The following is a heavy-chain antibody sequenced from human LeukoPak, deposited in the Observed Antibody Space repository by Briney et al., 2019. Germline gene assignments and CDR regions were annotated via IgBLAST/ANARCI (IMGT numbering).Heavy chain of an antibody. CDR2: IYISGST. V-gene: IGHV4-4*07. Sequence: SETLSLTCAVYGGSFSGYYWSWIRQPAGKGLEWIGRIYISGSTNYNPSLKSRVTMSVDTSKNQFSLKLSSVTAADTAVYCCARDRGTWNDDGFDYWGQGTLVTVSS. CDR3: ARDRGTWNDDGFDY. D-gene: IGHD1-1*01. J-gene: IGHJ4*02. CDR1: GGSFSGYY.